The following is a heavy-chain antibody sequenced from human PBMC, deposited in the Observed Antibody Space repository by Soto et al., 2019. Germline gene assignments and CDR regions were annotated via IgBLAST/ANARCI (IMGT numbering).Heavy chain of an antibody. CDR2: MNPNSGNT. CDR1: GYGFTSYD. V-gene: IGHV1-8*01. D-gene: IGHD6-13*01. Sequence: SVKGSCKAVGYGFTSYDSNWVRQATGQGLEWMGWMNPNSGNTGYAQKFQGRVTMTRNTSISTAYMELSSLRSDDTAVYYCTRAEQLVDLDYWGQGTPVTVSS. J-gene: IGHJ4*02. CDR3: TRAEQLVDLDY.